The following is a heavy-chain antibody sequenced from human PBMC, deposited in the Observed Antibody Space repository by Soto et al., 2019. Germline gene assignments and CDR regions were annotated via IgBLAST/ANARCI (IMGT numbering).Heavy chain of an antibody. V-gene: IGHV3-9*01. CDR2: ISWNSGSI. CDR3: AKVRGSAAGTFGYFDY. J-gene: IGHJ4*02. CDR1: GFTFDDYA. D-gene: IGHD6-13*01. Sequence: EVQLVESGGGLVQPGRSLRLSCAASGFTFDDYAMHWVRQAPGKGVEWVSGISWNSGSIGYADSVTGRFTISRDNAKNSLYLQMNSLRAEDTALYYCAKVRGSAAGTFGYFDYWGQGTLVTVSS.